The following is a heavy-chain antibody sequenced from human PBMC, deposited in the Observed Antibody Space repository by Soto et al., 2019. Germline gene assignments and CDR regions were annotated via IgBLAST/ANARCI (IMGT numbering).Heavy chain of an antibody. CDR3: ARVPDR. J-gene: IGHJ5*02. CDR2: IYHSGST. D-gene: IGHD2-2*01. CDR1: AGSIRSGGYS. V-gene: IGHV4-30-2*01. Sequence: PSQNLSLTCAGSAGSIRSGGYSWSWIRQPPGKGLEWIGYIYHSGSTYYNPSLKSRVTISVDRSKNQFSLKLSSVTAADTAVYYCARVPDRWGQGTLVTVS.